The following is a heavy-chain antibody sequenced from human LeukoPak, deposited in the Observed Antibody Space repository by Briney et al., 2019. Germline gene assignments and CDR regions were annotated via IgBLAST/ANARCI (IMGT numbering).Heavy chain of an antibody. V-gene: IGHV3-21*01. D-gene: IGHD3-10*01. CDR1: GFTFSSYS. CDR2: TSSSSSYI. CDR3: ARDPRMVRGVKIRNY. Sequence: PGGSLRLSCAASGFTFSSYSMNWVRQAPGKGLEWVSSTSSSSSYIYYADSVKGRFTISRDNAKNSLYLQMNSLRAEDTAVYYCARDPRMVRGVKIRNYWGQGTLVTVSS. J-gene: IGHJ4*02.